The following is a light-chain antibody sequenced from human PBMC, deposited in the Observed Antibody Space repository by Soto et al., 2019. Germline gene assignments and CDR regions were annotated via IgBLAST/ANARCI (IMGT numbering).Light chain of an antibody. V-gene: IGKV3-15*01. CDR1: QSVSSN. CDR3: QQYNNWPPT. J-gene: IGKJ1*01. CDR2: GAS. Sequence: EIVMTQSPATLSVSPGERATLSCRASQSVSSNLAWYQKKPGQAPRLLIYGASTRATGIPARFSGSESGTEFTLTINSLQSEDFAVYYCQQYNNWPPTLGEGTKVEIK.